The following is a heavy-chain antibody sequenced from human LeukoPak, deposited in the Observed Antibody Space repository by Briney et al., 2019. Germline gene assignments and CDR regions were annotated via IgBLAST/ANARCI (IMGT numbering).Heavy chain of an antibody. CDR3: ASGGSFGGAYYSDY. Sequence: SETLSLTCAVSGGSISSGGYSWSWIRQPPGKGLEWIGYIYHSGSTYYNPSLKSRVTISVDRSKNQFSLKLSSVTAADTAVYYCASGGSFGGAYYSDYWGQGTLVTVSS. V-gene: IGHV4-30-2*01. D-gene: IGHD3-16*01. J-gene: IGHJ4*02. CDR2: IYHSGST. CDR1: GGSISSGGYS.